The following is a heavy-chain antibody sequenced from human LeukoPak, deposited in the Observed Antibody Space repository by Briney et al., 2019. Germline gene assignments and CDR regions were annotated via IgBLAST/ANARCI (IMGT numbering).Heavy chain of an antibody. CDR3: ATGNGYKPGHYGMDV. CDR1: GFTVSSNY. V-gene: IGHV3-53*01. J-gene: IGHJ6*02. CDR2: IYSGGST. Sequence: PGGSLRFSCAASGFTVSSNYMSWVRQAPGKGLEWVSVIYSGGSTYYADSVKGRFTISRDNSKNTLYLQMNSLRAEDTAVYYCATGNGYKPGHYGMDVWGQGTTVTVSS. D-gene: IGHD5-18*01.